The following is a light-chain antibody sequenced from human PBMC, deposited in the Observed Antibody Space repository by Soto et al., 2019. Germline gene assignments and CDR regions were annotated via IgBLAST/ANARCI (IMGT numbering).Light chain of an antibody. V-gene: IGLV1-44*01. Sequence: QAVVTQPPSASGTPGQRVTISCSGSGSNIVSNTVNWYQQLPGTAPKLLIYGNDQRPSGVPDRFSGSKSGTSASLAISGLHSEDEADYYCASWDISLNGREVFGGGTKLTVL. J-gene: IGLJ3*02. CDR1: GSNIVSNT. CDR2: GND. CDR3: ASWDISLNGREV.